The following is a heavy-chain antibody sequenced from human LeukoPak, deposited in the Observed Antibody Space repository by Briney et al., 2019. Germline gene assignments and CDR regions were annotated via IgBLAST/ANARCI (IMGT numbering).Heavy chain of an antibody. Sequence: SVKVSCKASGGTFSSYAISWVRQAPGQGLEWMGGIIPIFGTANYAQKFQGRVTITTDESTSTAYMELSSLRSEDTAAYYCARGHSSSSREFDYWGQGTLVTVSS. CDR1: GGTFSSYA. CDR2: IIPIFGTA. CDR3: ARGHSSSSREFDY. D-gene: IGHD6-6*01. V-gene: IGHV1-69*05. J-gene: IGHJ4*02.